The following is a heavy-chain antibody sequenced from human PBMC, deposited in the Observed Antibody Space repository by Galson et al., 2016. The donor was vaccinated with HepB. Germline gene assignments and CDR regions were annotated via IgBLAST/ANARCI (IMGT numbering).Heavy chain of an antibody. Sequence: SLRLSCAASGFTFSNFGMHWARQPPGKGLERVAVLSNDGDIKYYGDSVRGRFTISRDNSESTLFLQMNSLRAEDTAVYYCVKDDKRDPLWGLGTLVTVSS. J-gene: IGHJ2*01. D-gene: IGHD5-24*01. CDR1: GFTFSNFG. CDR3: VKDDKRDPL. V-gene: IGHV3-30*18. CDR2: LSNDGDIK.